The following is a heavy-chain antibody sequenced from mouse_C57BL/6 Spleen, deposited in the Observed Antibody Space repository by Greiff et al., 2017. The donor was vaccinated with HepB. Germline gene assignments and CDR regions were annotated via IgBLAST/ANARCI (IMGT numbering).Heavy chain of an antibody. J-gene: IGHJ2*01. Sequence: VQLQQSGPELVKPGASVKMSCKASGYTFTDYYMHWVKQKPGKGLEWIGEIYPGSGNTYYNEKFKGKATLTADTSSSTAYMQLSSLTSEDSAVYFCAPIYYDYDEGYGGQGTTLTVSS. V-gene: IGHV1-83*01. CDR2: YPGSGNTY. D-gene: IGHD2-4*01. CDR1: YTFTDYYM. CDR3: PIYYDYDEGY.